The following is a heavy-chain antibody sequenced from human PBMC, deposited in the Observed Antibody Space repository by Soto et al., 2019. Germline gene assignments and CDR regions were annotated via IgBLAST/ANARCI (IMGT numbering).Heavy chain of an antibody. CDR3: AVCSGGSCYSHYYYYMDV. CDR2: ISAYNGNT. CDR1: GYTFTSYG. V-gene: IGHV1-18*01. D-gene: IGHD2-15*01. J-gene: IGHJ6*03. Sequence: ASVKVSCKASGYTFTSYGISWVRQAPGQGLEWMGWISAYNGNTNYAQKLQGRVTITTDKSTSTAYMELSSLRSEDTAVYYCAVCSGGSCYSHYYYYMDVWGKGTTVTVSS.